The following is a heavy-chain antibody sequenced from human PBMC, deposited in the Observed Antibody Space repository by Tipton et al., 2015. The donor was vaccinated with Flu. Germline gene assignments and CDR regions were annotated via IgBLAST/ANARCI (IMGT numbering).Heavy chain of an antibody. J-gene: IGHJ4*02. CDR2: IHYSGST. CDR1: GDSMRSDYF. V-gene: IGHV4-38-2*02. Sequence: TLSLTCTVSGDSMRSDYFWGWIRQAPGKGLEWIGNIHYSGSTYYNPSLKSRLTISVDTSKSQFSLKLSSVTAADTAVYYCATFKRNPYYHFDYWGQGTLVTVSS. D-gene: IGHD3-16*01. CDR3: ATFKRNPYYHFDY.